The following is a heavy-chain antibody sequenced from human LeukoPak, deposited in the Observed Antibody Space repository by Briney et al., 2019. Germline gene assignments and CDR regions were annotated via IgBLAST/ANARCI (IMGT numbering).Heavy chain of an antibody. CDR1: GFTFSSYW. J-gene: IGHJ3*02. V-gene: IGHV3-7*03. Sequence: GGSLRLSCAASGFTFSSYWMSWVRQAPGKGLEWVANIKQDGSEKYYVDSVKGRFTISRDNAKNSLYLQMNSLRAEDMALYYCAKGGFDWSIDAFDIWGQGTMVTVSS. CDR2: IKQDGSEK. CDR3: AKGGFDWSIDAFDI. D-gene: IGHD3-9*01.